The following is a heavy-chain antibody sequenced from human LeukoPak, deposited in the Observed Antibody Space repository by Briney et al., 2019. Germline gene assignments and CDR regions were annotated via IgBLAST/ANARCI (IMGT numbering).Heavy chain of an antibody. CDR1: GYTFTSYG. Sequence: ASVKVSCKASGYTFTSYGISWVRQAPGQGLEWMGWISAYNGDTNYPQKLQGRVTVTTDKTTSTTYMELRSLRSDDTAVYYCARKPQRLPPDYWGQGTLVTVSS. D-gene: IGHD4-11*01. V-gene: IGHV1-18*01. CDR3: ARKPQRLPPDY. CDR2: ISAYNGDT. J-gene: IGHJ4*02.